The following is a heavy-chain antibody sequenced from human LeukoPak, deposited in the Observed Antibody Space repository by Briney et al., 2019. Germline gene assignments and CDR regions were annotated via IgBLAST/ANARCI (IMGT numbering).Heavy chain of an antibody. V-gene: IGHV3-7*01. J-gene: IGHJ4*02. CDR1: GFTFSSYW. CDR3: ARGKLLGIVGGFDY. CDR2: IKQDGSEK. D-gene: IGHD2/OR15-2a*01. Sequence: GGSLRLARAASGFTFSSYWMSWVRQAAGKGREWVANIKQDGSEKYYVDSVKGRFTISRDNAKNSLYLQMNSLRAEDTAVYYCARGKLLGIVGGFDYWGQGTLVTVSS.